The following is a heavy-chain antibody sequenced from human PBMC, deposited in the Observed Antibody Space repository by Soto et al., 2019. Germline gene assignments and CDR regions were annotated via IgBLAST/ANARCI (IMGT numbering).Heavy chain of an antibody. D-gene: IGHD1-7*01. CDR1: GFTFSSYA. V-gene: IGHV3-30-3*01. Sequence: QVQLVESGGGVVQPGRSLRLSCAASGFTFSSYAMHWVRQAPGKGLEWVAVISYDGSNKYYADSVKGTFTISRDNSKNTLYLQMNSLRAEDTAVYYCAREDVELHRYYYYSMDVWGQGTTVTVSS. J-gene: IGHJ6*02. CDR2: ISYDGSNK. CDR3: AREDVELHRYYYYSMDV.